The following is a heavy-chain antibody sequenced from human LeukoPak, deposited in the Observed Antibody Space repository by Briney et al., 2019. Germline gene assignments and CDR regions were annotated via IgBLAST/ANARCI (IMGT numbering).Heavy chain of an antibody. CDR2: ISGSGGST. D-gene: IGHD3-9*01. Sequence: GGSLRLSCAASGFSFSNSAMSWVRQAPGKGLEWVSGISGSGGSTYYADSVKGRFTISRDNSRNTLYLQMNSLRAEDTAVYYCAKDRKAIFWRVTYYYGMDVWGQGTTVTVSS. CDR1: GFSFSNSA. V-gene: IGHV3-23*01. J-gene: IGHJ6*02. CDR3: AKDRKAIFWRVTYYYGMDV.